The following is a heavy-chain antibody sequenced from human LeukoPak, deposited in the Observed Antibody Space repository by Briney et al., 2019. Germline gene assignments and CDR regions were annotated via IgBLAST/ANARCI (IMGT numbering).Heavy chain of an antibody. D-gene: IGHD6-13*01. CDR1: GGSISGYY. Sequence: SETLSLTCTVSGGSISGYYWSWIRQAPGKGLEWIGYIYYSGSTGRSINYNPSRKSRLTISVDTSKNQFSLKLSSVTAADTAMYYCARSTIAAAGNVEYWGQGTLVTVSS. CDR3: ARSTIAAAGNVEY. CDR2: IYYSGSTGRSI. J-gene: IGHJ4*02. V-gene: IGHV4-59*01.